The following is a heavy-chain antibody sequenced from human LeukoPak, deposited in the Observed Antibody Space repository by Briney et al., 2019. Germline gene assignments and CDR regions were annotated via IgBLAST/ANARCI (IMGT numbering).Heavy chain of an antibody. CDR3: AREAKVGGALQY. J-gene: IGHJ4*02. CDR1: GFIFSDYW. CDR2: INTDGGFT. Sequence: GGPLRPSCAASGFIFSDYWMHWVRQAPGKGLVWVSRINTDGGFTRYADSVQGRFIISRDTAKNTLFLQMNSLRAEDTAVYYCAREAKVGGALQYWGQGILVTVSS. D-gene: IGHD1-26*01. V-gene: IGHV3-74*01.